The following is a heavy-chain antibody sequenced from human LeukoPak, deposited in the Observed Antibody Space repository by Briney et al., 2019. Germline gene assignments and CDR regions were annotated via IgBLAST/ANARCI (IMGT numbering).Heavy chain of an antibody. V-gene: IGHV4-39*07. D-gene: IGHD3-10*01. Sequence: SETLSLTCSVSGGSISSSSYYWGWIRQPPGKGLEWVGSIYYTGGTYYNPSLKSRVTISVDTSKNQLSLKLSSVTAADTAVYYCAREGFGYYGSGSYYYFDYWGQGTLVTVSS. CDR3: AREGFGYYGSGSYYYFDY. CDR2: IYYTGGT. J-gene: IGHJ4*02. CDR1: GGSISSSSYY.